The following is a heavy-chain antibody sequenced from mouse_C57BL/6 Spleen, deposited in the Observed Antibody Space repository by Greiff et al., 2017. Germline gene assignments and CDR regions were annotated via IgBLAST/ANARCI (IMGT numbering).Heavy chain of an antibody. CDR1: GFSLTSYA. CDR2: IWTGGGT. V-gene: IGHV2-9-1*01. Sequence: QVQLKQSGPGLVAPSQSLSITCTVSGFSLTSYAISWVRPPPGKGLEWLGVIWTGGGTNYNSALKSRLSISKDNSKSQVFLKMNSLQTDDTARYYCAREDYGSSYDWYFDVWGTGTTVTVSS. J-gene: IGHJ1*03. D-gene: IGHD1-1*01. CDR3: AREDYGSSYDWYFDV.